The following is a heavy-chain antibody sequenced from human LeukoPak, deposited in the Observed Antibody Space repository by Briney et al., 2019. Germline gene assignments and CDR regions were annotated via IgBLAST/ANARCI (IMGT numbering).Heavy chain of an antibody. D-gene: IGHD1-26*01. CDR2: IYYSGTT. Sequence: SQTLSLTCTVSGGSISSGGFSWSWIRQPSGKGLEWIGYIYYSGTTHYNPSPKSRATISLDTSTNQFFLSLTSLTAADTAVYYCAREGGGSYSRGWFDPWGQGTLVSVSS. J-gene: IGHJ5*02. V-gene: IGHV4-30-4*07. CDR1: GGSISSGGFS. CDR3: AREGGGSYSRGWFDP.